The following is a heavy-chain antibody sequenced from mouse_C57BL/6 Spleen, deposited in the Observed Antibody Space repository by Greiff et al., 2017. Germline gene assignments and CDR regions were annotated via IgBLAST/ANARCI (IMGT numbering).Heavy chain of an antibody. CDR1: GYTFTSYG. J-gene: IGHJ3*01. CDR2: IYPRSGNT. Sequence: VQLQQSGAELARPGASVKLSCKASGYTFTSYGIRWVKQRTGQGLEWIGEIYPRSGNTYYNEKFKGKATLTADKSSSPAYMELRSLSSEDSSVYFCALGDGSSYWFAYWGQGTLVTVSA. V-gene: IGHV1-81*01. D-gene: IGHD1-1*01. CDR3: ALGDGSSYWFAY.